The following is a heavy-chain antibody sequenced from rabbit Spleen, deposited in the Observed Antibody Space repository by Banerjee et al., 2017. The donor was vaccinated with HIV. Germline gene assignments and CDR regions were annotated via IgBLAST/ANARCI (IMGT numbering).Heavy chain of an antibody. CDR2: INAYTGKP. D-gene: IGHD3-1*01. CDR1: GFSFSNKEV. Sequence: QSLEESGGDLVQPEGSLTLTCTASGFSFSNKEVMCWFRQAPGKGLEWIACINAYTGKPVYASWAKGRFTISRTSSTTVTLQMTSLTAADTATYFCARDLASVVGWNFYLWGPGTLVTVS. CDR3: ARDLASVVGWNFYL. J-gene: IGHJ4*01. V-gene: IGHV1S40*01.